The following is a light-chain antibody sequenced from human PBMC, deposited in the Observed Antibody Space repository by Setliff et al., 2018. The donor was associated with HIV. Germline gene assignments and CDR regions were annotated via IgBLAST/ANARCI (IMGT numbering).Light chain of an antibody. CDR3: QVWDSSSDHPV. CDR1: NIGGKS. Sequence: SYELTQPPSVSVAPGKTARITCGGNNIGGKSVHWYQQKPGQAPVLVIYYDSDRPSGIPERFSGSNSGNTATLTISRVEAGDEADYYCQVWDSSSDHPVFGTGTKVTVL. V-gene: IGLV3-21*04. CDR2: YDS. J-gene: IGLJ1*01.